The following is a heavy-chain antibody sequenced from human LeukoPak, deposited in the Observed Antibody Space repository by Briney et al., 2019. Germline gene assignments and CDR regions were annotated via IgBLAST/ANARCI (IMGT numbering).Heavy chain of an antibody. Sequence: SETLSLTCTVSGGSISSYYWSWIRQPPGKGLEWIGYIYSSGSTNYNPSLKSRVTISVDTSKNQFSLKLSSVTAADTALYYCAGDSDDSSSRNAFDIWGQGTMVTVSS. CDR3: AGDSDDSSSRNAFDI. J-gene: IGHJ3*02. CDR1: GGSISSYY. V-gene: IGHV4-59*01. D-gene: IGHD6-6*01. CDR2: IYSSGST.